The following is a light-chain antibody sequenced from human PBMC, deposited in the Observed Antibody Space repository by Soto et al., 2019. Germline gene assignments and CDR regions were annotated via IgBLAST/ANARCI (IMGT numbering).Light chain of an antibody. CDR2: GAS. Sequence: DIQMTQSPSSLSASVGDRVTITCRASQSISTYLNWYQHKPGKAPKFLIYGASSLQSGVPSRFSGSGSGTDFTLTISSLQPEDFATYYCQQCYSTPWTFGQGTKVEIK. CDR1: QSISTY. J-gene: IGKJ1*01. CDR3: QQCYSTPWT. V-gene: IGKV1-39*01.